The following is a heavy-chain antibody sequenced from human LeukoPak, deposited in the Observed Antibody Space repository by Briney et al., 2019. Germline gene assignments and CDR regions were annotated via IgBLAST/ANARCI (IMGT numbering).Heavy chain of an antibody. Sequence: ASVKVSCKASGYTFTGYYMRWVRQAPGQGLEWMGWISAYNGNTNYAQKLQGRVTMTTDTSTSTAYMELSSLRSEDTAVYYCARKVYSYSSSWSPEDWFDPWGQGTLVTVSS. CDR3: ARKVYSYSSSWSPEDWFDP. J-gene: IGHJ5*02. V-gene: IGHV1-18*04. CDR2: ISAYNGNT. CDR1: GYTFTGYY. D-gene: IGHD6-13*01.